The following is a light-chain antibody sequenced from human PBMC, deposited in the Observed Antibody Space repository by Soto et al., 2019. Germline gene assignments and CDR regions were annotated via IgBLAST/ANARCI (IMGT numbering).Light chain of an antibody. V-gene: IGLV2-23*02. CDR2: EVN. CDR3: CSYAGGGTYVL. J-gene: IGLJ2*01. CDR1: SSDVGSSDL. Sequence: QSALTQPASVSGSPGQSITISCTGTSSDVGSSDLVSWYQHHSDKAPKLMIYEVNKRPSGVSNRFSASKSGNTASLTISGLQAEDEADYYCCSYAGGGTYVLFGGGTKVIVL.